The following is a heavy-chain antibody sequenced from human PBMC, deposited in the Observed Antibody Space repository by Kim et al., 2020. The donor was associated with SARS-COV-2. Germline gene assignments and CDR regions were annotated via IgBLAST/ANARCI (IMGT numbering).Heavy chain of an antibody. V-gene: IGHV3-7*01. D-gene: IGHD3-22*01. CDR2: IKQDGSEK. CDR3: ARGSPHYDRTLYYFDY. Sequence: GGSLRVSCAASGFTFSSYWMSWVRQAPGKGLEWVANIKQDGSEKYYVDSVKGRFTISRDNAKNSLYLQMNSLRAEDTAVYYCARGSPHYDRTLYYFDYWGQGTLVTVSS. J-gene: IGHJ4*02. CDR1: GFTFSSYW.